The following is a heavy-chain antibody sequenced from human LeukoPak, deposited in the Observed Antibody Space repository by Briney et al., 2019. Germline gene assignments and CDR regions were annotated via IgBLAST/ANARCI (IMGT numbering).Heavy chain of an antibody. V-gene: IGHV4-4*07. CDR1: GAYVRSYF. CDR2: IHASGTT. D-gene: IGHD3-10*01. J-gene: IGHJ4*02. CDR3: ARDGADVYGRAFDY. Sequence: SETLSLTCSVSGAYVRSYFWTWIRQPAGKGLEWIGRIHASGTTNYNSSLKSRVSMSVDTSKNQFSLKLTSVTAADTAVYFCARDGADVYGRAFDYWGQGTLVSVSS.